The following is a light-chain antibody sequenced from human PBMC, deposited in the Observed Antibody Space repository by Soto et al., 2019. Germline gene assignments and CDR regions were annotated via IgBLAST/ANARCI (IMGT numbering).Light chain of an antibody. V-gene: IGLV2-23*01. Sequence: QSVLTQPASVSGSLGQSITISCTGTSSDVGNYDLVSWYQQLPGKAPKFILYEGSKRPSGVSNRFSGSKSGNTASLTISGLQAEDEADYYCCSYAGSSTYVFGTGTKV. CDR1: SSDVGNYDL. CDR3: CSYAGSSTYV. J-gene: IGLJ1*01. CDR2: EGS.